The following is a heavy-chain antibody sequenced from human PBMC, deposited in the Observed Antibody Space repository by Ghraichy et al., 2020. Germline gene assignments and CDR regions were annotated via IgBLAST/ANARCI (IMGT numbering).Heavy chain of an antibody. CDR3: ARERYYDSSGYYSEAFDY. J-gene: IGHJ4*02. CDR2: IYYSGST. V-gene: IGHV4-61*01. D-gene: IGHD3-22*01. Sequence: SQTLSLTCTVSGGSVSSSTYYWSWIRQPPGKGLEWIGYIYYSGSTNYNPSLKSRVTISVDTSKNQFSLKLSSLTAADTAVYYCARERYYDSSGYYSEAFDYWGQGTLVSVSS. CDR1: GGSVSSSTYY.